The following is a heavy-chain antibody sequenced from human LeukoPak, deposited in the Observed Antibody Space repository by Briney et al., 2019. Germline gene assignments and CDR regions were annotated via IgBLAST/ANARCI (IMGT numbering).Heavy chain of an antibody. V-gene: IGHV3-33*06. CDR2: IWYDGSNK. CDR3: AKGPRLWFGELSTYYFDY. D-gene: IGHD3-10*01. CDR1: GFPSSSYY. J-gene: IGHJ4*02. Sequence: PGGSLRLSCAASGFPSSSYYMHWVRQAPGKGLEWVAVIWYDGSNKYYADSVKGRFTISRDNSKNTLYLQMNSLRAEDTAVYYCAKGPRLWFGELSTYYFDYWGQGTLVTVSS.